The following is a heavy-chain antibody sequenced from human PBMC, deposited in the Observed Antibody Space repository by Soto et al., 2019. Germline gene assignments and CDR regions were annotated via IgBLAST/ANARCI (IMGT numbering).Heavy chain of an antibody. CDR2: ISSSSSTI. V-gene: IGHV3-48*01. J-gene: IGHJ4*02. Sequence: VQLVESGGGLVQPGGSLRLSCAASGFTFSSYSMNWVRQAPGKGLEWVSYISSSSSTIYYAASVKGRFTISRDNAKNSLYLQMNSLRAEDTAVYYCARTQSGIVVVPAAIYFDYWGQGTLVTVSS. CDR3: ARTQSGIVVVPAAIYFDY. CDR1: GFTFSSYS. D-gene: IGHD2-2*01.